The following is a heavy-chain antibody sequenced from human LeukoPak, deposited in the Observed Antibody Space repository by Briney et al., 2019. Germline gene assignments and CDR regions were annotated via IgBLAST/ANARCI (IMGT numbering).Heavy chain of an antibody. D-gene: IGHD1-26*01. CDR1: GFTFSSYA. J-gene: IGHJ4*02. CDR3: AKEYGGSNYFFDC. CDR2: ISGSGGNT. V-gene: IGHV3-23*01. Sequence: GGSLRLSCAASGFTFSSYAMSWVRQAPGKGLEWVSAISGSGGNTYYADSVKGRFTISRDKAKNTVYLQMNSLRAEDTAVYYCAKEYGGSNYFFDCWGQGTLVTVSP.